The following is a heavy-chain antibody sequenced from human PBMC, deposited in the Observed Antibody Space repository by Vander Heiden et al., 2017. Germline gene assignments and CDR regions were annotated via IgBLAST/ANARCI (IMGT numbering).Heavy chain of an antibody. CDR3: ASSGIVDGYYGMDV. J-gene: IGHJ6*02. D-gene: IGHD2-15*01. V-gene: IGHV1-2*02. CDR2: INPNSGGT. Sequence: QVQLVQSGAEVKKPGASVKVSCKASGETFPGYYVHWVRQAPGQGIEWMGWINPNSGGTNYAQKFQGRVTMTRDTSISTAYMELSRLRSDDAAVYYCASSGIVDGYYGMDVWGQGTTVTVSS. CDR1: GETFPGYY.